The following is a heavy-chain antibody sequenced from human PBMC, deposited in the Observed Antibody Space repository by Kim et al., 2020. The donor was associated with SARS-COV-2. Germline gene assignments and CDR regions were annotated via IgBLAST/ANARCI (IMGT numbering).Heavy chain of an antibody. Sequence: GGSLRLSCVASRFTFSSYGMHWVRQAPGKGLEWVAVIWYDGSHVSYAESVKGRFTISRDNSKNMVYLQMNSLRVEDTAVYYCARGPRVYNGSYYDSDFWGQGTLVTVSS. CDR1: RFTFSSYG. V-gene: IGHV3-33*01. J-gene: IGHJ4*02. CDR3: ARGPRVYNGSYYDSDF. CDR2: IWYDGSHV. D-gene: IGHD1-26*01.